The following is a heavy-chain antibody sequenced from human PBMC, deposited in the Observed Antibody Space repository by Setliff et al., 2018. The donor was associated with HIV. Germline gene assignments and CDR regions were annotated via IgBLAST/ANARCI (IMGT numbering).Heavy chain of an antibody. CDR1: GFTFSSYW. V-gene: IGHV3-7*01. CDR3: ARDGDYYDSSGYEPFDY. Sequence: GGSLRLSCAASGFTFSSYWMSWVRQAPGKGLEWVANIKQDGSEKYYVDSVKGRFTISRDNAKNSLYLQMNSLRAEDTAVYYCARDGDYYDSSGYEPFDYWGQGTLVTVS. CDR2: IKQDGSEK. D-gene: IGHD3-22*01. J-gene: IGHJ4*02.